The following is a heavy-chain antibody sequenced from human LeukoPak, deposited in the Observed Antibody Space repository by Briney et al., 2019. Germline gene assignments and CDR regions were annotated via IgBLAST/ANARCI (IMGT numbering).Heavy chain of an antibody. CDR3: ARGLYGDYIDY. V-gene: IGHV4-39*07. D-gene: IGHD4-17*01. CDR1: GGSISSYY. Sequence: SETLSLTCTVSGGSISSYYWGWIRQPPGKGLEWIGSIYYSGSTYYNPSLKSRVTISVDTSKNQFSLKLSSVTAADTAVYYCARGLYGDYIDYWGQGTLVTVSS. CDR2: IYYSGST. J-gene: IGHJ4*02.